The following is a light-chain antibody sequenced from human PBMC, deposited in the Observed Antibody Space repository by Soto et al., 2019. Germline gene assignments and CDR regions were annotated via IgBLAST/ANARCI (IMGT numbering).Light chain of an antibody. CDR1: QDISNY. CDR3: QQYDNFPIT. CDR2: DAS. V-gene: IGKV1-33*01. J-gene: IGKJ5*01. Sequence: DIQMTQSPSSLSASVGDRVTITCQASQDISNYLNWYQQRPGKAPKLLIYDASNLETGVPSRFSGSGSATDFTFTISSLQPEDIATYYCQQYDNFPITFGQGTRLEIK.